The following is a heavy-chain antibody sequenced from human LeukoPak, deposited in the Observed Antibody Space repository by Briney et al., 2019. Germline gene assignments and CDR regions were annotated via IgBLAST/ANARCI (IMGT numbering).Heavy chain of an antibody. CDR3: ARLVTLRGYSVYYYYYYMDV. CDR2: IYTSGST. D-gene: IGHD5-18*01. Sequence: SQTLSLTCTVSGGSISSGGYYWSWIRQHPGKGLEWIGYIYTSGSTNYNPSLKSRVTISVDTSKNQFSLKLSSVTAADTAVYYCARLVTLRGYSVYYYYYYMDVWGKGTTVTVSS. CDR1: GGSISSGGYY. J-gene: IGHJ6*03. V-gene: IGHV4-31*03.